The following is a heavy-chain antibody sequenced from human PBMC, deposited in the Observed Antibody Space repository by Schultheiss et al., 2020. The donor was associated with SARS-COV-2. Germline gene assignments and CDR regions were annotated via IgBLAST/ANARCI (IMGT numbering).Heavy chain of an antibody. D-gene: IGHD1-26*01. CDR1: GYTFTGYY. CDR2: INPSGGST. CDR3: ARNQWELRPLDY. Sequence: ASVKVSCKASGYTFTGYYMHWVRQAPGQGLEWMGIINPSGGSTSYAQKFQGRVTMTRDTSTSTAYMELGSLRSDDTAVYYCARNQWELRPLDYWGQGTLVTVSS. J-gene: IGHJ4*02. V-gene: IGHV1-46*01.